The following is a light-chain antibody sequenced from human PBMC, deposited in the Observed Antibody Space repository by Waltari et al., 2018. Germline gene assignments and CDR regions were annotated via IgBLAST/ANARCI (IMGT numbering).Light chain of an antibody. J-gene: IGKJ1*01. CDR3: QHYDNSPRT. CDR1: RSVTGNY. CDR2: GAS. V-gene: IGKV3-20*01. Sequence: EIVLTQSPGTLSLSPGDRATLSCRASRSVTGNYLAWYQQKPGQAPRLLIYGASNRAAGVPDRFSGSGSRTDFTLIISRLEPEDFAVYYCQHYDNSPRTFGQGTKVEIK.